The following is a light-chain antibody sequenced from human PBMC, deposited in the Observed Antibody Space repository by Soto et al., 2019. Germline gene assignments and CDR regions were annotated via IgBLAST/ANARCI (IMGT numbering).Light chain of an antibody. CDR2: DVS. V-gene: IGLV2-14*01. CDR1: SSDVGGYNY. J-gene: IGLJ1*01. CDR3: SSYTSSSTLRV. Sequence: QSVLTQPASVSGSPGQWITISCPGPSSDVGGYNYVSWYQQHPGKAPKLMIYDVSNRPSGVSNRFSGSKSGNTASLTISGLQAEDEADYYCSSYTSSSTLRVFGTGTKLTVL.